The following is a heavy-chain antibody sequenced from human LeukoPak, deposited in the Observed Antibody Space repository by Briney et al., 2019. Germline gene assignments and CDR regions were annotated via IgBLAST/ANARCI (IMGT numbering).Heavy chain of an antibody. CDR3: AKDRVGLGYTNYFGAMDV. Sequence: GGSLRLSCAAPRFTFTGYAMHWVRQAPGKGLEWVAAISYDGTSEYYADSVKGRFTISRDNSKSTLSLQMNSLRAEDTAVYYCAKDRVGLGYTNYFGAMDVWGQGTTVTVSS. CDR2: ISYDGTSE. D-gene: IGHD2/OR15-2a*01. CDR1: RFTFTGYA. J-gene: IGHJ6*02. V-gene: IGHV3-30*18.